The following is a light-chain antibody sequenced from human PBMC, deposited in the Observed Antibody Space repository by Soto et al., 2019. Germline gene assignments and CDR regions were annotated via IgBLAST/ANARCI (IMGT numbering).Light chain of an antibody. J-gene: IGKJ4*01. CDR2: DVS. Sequence: DIRMTQSPSTLSASVGDRVTITCRASQTLSSWLAWYQQKPGKAPKLLIYDVSSLESGVPSRFIGSGSGTEFTLTISSLQPDDFATYYCQQYNSNSLTFGGGTKVEIK. CDR1: QTLSSW. V-gene: IGKV1-5*01. CDR3: QQYNSNSLT.